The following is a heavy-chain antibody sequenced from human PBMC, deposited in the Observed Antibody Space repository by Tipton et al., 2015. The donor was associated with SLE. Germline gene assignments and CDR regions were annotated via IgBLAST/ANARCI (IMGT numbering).Heavy chain of an antibody. V-gene: IGHV4-59*01. J-gene: IGHJ6*02. CDR1: GVSISTYY. Sequence: TLSLTCSVSGVSISTYYWSWIRQSPGKGLEWIGFFYFSGSSQYNPSLKSRVAISADTSNNQFSLELRSVTAADTAVYYCARNLGSYYGMDVWGQGTTVTVSS. CDR3: ARNLGSYYGMDV. D-gene: IGHD3-16*01. CDR2: FYFSGSS.